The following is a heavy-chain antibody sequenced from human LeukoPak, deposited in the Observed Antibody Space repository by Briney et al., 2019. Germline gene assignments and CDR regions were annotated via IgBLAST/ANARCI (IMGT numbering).Heavy chain of an antibody. V-gene: IGHV3-48*03. J-gene: IGHJ4*02. Sequence: GGSLRLSCAASGFTFSSYEMNWVRQAPGKGLEWVSYISSSGSTLYYADSVKGRFTISRDNAKNSLYLQMNSLRAEDTAVYYCARGYYYGSGSVYWGQGTLVTVSS. CDR1: GFTFSSYE. CDR3: ARGYYYGSGSVY. D-gene: IGHD3-10*01. CDR2: ISSSGSTL.